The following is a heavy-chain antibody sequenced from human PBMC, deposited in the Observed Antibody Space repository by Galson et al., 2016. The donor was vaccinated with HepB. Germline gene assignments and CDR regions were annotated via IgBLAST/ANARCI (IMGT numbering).Heavy chain of an antibody. CDR3: AKSPPVNMAVPYFDY. CDR1: GFTFSNHG. D-gene: IGHD6-19*01. Sequence: SLRLSCAASGFTFSNHGMIWVRQAPGKGLQWVSAISGSGSLIYYADSVKGRFTISRDNSKNTLYPQMNTLRAEDTAVYYCAKSPPVNMAVPYFDYWGQGTLVTVSS. V-gene: IGHV3-23*01. J-gene: IGHJ4*02. CDR2: ISGSGSLI.